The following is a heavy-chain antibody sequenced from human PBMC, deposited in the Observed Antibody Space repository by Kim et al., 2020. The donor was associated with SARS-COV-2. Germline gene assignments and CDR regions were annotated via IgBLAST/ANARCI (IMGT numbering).Heavy chain of an antibody. J-gene: IGHJ6*02. V-gene: IGHV3-15*01. Sequence: KFDGGTTDYTAPVKGRFTIARDDSLNMLYLQMNSLKTEDTAVYYCTTDRFVWGQVTTVTVSS. CDR3: TTDRFV. CDR2: KFDGGTT.